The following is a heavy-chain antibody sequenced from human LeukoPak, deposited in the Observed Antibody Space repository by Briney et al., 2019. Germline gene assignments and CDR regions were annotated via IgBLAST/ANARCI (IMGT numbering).Heavy chain of an antibody. CDR1: GGSISSSSYY. CDR3: ARARSYAKWYYFDY. D-gene: IGHD2-2*01. J-gene: IGHJ4*02. CDR2: IYYSGST. V-gene: IGHV4-39*01. Sequence: PSETLSLTCTVSGGSISSSSYYWGWIRQPPGKGLEWIGSIYYSGSTYYDPSLKSRVTISVDTSKNQFSLKLSSVTAADTAVYYCARARSYAKWYYFDYWGQGTLVTVSS.